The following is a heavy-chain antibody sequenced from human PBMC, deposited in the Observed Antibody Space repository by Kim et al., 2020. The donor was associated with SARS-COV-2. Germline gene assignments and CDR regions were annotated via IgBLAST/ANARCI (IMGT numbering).Heavy chain of an antibody. V-gene: IGHV3-66*01. CDR1: GITLTNNH. CDR3: ARDINFDGFAFFDL. Sequence: GGSLRLSCAASGITLTNNHMNWVRQAPGKGLEWVSVIYGGGTIDYADSVKDRFTISRDTSKNTVYLEMNSLRAEDTAVYYCARDINFDGFAFFDLWGRGT. D-gene: IGHD1-20*01. J-gene: IGHJ2*01. CDR2: IYGGGTI.